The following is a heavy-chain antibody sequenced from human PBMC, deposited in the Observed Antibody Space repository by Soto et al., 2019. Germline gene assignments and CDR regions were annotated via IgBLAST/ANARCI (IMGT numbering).Heavy chain of an antibody. D-gene: IGHD3-22*01. V-gene: IGHV1-46*01. CDR1: GYTFTSHY. CDR3: ARASSGYYSYFDY. Sequence: GASVKVSCKASGYTFTSHYFHWVRQAPGQGLEWMGIINPSGGSTSYAQKFQGRVTMTRDTSTSTVYMDLSSLSSEDTAVYYCARASSGYYSYFDYWGQGTLVTVSS. CDR2: INPSGGST. J-gene: IGHJ4*02.